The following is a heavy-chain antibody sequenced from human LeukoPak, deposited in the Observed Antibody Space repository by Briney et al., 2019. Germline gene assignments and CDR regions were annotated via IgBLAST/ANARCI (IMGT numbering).Heavy chain of an antibody. CDR2: TYYRSKWYN. D-gene: IGHD5-24*01. V-gene: IGHV6-1*01. J-gene: IGHJ6*03. CDR3: ARGWQVRYMDV. Sequence: SQTLSLTCATSGDSVSSNSVTWNWIRQSPSRGLEWLGRTYYRSKWYNDYAVSVKSRIIINPDTSKNQFSLQLNSVTPEDTAVYYCARGWQVRYMDVWGKGTTVTVSS. CDR1: GDSVSSNSVT.